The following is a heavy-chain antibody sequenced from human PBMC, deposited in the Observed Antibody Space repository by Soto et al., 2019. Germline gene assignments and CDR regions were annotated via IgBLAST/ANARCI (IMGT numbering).Heavy chain of an antibody. V-gene: IGHV4-59*01. D-gene: IGHD4-4*01. CDR3: ASYRGAFYFDS. Sequence: SAETLSLTCSVSGRSMSSNYWSWIRQSPDKGLEWLGYVFYGGTDYNPSLEGRGSMSVETPKSQFSLKLTSVTAADTAVYYCASYRGAFYFDSWGQGIQVTVSS. J-gene: IGHJ4*02. CDR2: VFYGGT. CDR1: GRSMSSNY.